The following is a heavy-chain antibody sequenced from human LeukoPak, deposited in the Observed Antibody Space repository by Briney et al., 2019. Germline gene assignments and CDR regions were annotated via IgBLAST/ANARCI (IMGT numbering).Heavy chain of an antibody. CDR1: GDSVSSNSAA. V-gene: IGHV6-1*01. J-gene: IGHJ6*03. Sequence: SQTLSLTCAISGDSVSSNSAAWNWIRQSPSRGLEWLGRTYYRSKWYNDYAVSVKGRITINPDTSKNQFSLQLNSVTPEDTAVYYCARDLGGYDWRWGRYYYYYYMDVWGKGTTVTISS. CDR3: ARDLGGYDWRWGRYYYYYYMDV. CDR2: TYYRSKWYN. D-gene: IGHD5-12*01.